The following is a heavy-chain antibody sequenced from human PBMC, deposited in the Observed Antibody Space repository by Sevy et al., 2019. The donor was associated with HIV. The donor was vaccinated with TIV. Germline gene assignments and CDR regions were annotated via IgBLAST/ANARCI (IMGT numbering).Heavy chain of an antibody. CDR1: GGTFSSYA. CDR2: IIPIFGTA. CDR3: ARDREGYCSSTSCYTLDY. D-gene: IGHD2-2*02. J-gene: IGHJ4*02. Sequence: ASVKVSFKASGGTFSSYAISWVRQAPGQGLEWMGGIIPIFGTANYAQKFQGRVTITADESTSTAYMELSSLRSEDTAVYYCARDREGYCSSTSCYTLDYWGQGTLVTVSS. V-gene: IGHV1-69*13.